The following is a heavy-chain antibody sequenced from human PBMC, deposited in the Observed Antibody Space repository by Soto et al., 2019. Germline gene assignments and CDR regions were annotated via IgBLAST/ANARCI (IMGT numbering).Heavy chain of an antibody. CDR3: AKVRVPTVTKGDFDY. J-gene: IGHJ4*02. D-gene: IGHD4-17*01. CDR2: ISGSVGNT. CDR1: GLTFSKYA. Sequence: EVQLLESGGGLVQPGGSLRLSCAASGLTFSKYAMSWVRQAPGKGLEWVSEISGSVGNTYYADSVKGRFTISRDNSKNTLYLQMNSLRAEDTAIYYCAKVRVPTVTKGDFDYWGQGTLVTVSS. V-gene: IGHV3-23*01.